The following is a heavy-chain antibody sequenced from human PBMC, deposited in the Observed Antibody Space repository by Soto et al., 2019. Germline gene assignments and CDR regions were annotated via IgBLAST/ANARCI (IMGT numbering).Heavy chain of an antibody. CDR2: ISGSADST. D-gene: IGHD3-3*01. CDR3: AKGGNDFWSGYPLDY. CDR1: GFTFSSYA. Sequence: GGSLRLSCAAPGFTFSSYAMSWVRQTPGKGLEWVSAISGSADSTYYADSVKGRFSISRDNSKNTLYLQMNSLRAEDTAVYYCAKGGNDFWSGYPLDYWGQGTLVTVSS. V-gene: IGHV3-23*01. J-gene: IGHJ4*02.